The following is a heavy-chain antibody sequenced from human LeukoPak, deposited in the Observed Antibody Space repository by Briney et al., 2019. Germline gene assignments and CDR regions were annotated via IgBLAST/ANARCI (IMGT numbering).Heavy chain of an antibody. CDR3: AKRPGYDILTGHYDP. V-gene: IGHV1-18*01. CDR2: ISAYNGNT. J-gene: IGHJ5*02. CDR1: GYTFTSYG. Sequence: ASVKVSCKASGYTFTSYGISWVRQAPGQGLEWMGWISAYNGNTNYAQKLQGRVTMTTDTSTSTAYMELRSLRSDDTAVYYCAKRPGYDILTGHYDPWGQGTLVTVSS. D-gene: IGHD3-9*01.